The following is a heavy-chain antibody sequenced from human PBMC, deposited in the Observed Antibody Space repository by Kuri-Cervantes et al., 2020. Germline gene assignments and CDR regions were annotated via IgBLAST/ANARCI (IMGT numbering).Heavy chain of an antibody. CDR3: ARDRKGYCSGGSCYLYYFDY. D-gene: IGHD2-15*01. V-gene: IGHV1-2*02. CDR1: GYTFTGYY. CDR2: INPNSGGT. Sequence: ASVKVSCKASGYTFTGYYMHWVRQAPGQGLEWMGWINPNSGGTNYAQKFQGRVTMTRDTSISTAYMELSRLRSDDTAVYYCARDRKGYCSGGSCYLYYFDYWGQGTPVTVSS. J-gene: IGHJ4*02.